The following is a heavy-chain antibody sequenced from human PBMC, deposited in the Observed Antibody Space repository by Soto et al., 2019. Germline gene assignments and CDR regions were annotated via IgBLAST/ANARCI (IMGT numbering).Heavy chain of an antibody. CDR3: VRGDMLGTASYGMDV. Sequence: EVQLVASGGGLVKPGGSLRLSCAASGFSFSIYSMDWVRQAPGKGLEWVASINSRSFYIYHADSVKGRFTISRDNAKNSLYLEMNSLRDEDTAVYYCVRGDMLGTASYGMDVWGQGTTVTVSS. J-gene: IGHJ6*02. CDR2: INSRSFYI. V-gene: IGHV3-21*02. D-gene: IGHD5-12*01. CDR1: GFSFSIYS.